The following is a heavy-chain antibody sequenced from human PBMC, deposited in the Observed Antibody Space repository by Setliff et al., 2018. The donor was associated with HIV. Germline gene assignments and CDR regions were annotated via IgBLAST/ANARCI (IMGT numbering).Heavy chain of an antibody. V-gene: IGHV4-59*11. CDR2: THYSGSS. CDR3: ARGLSSPFAAGL. CDR1: GGSISSHY. Sequence: SETLSLTCSVSGGSISSHYWSWIRQPPGKGLEWIGSTHYSGSSYYSPSLKSRVTMSIDTSKDQFSLKLSSLTSADTAVCYCARGLSSPFAAGLWGQGTLVTVSS. D-gene: IGHD6-13*01. J-gene: IGHJ4*02.